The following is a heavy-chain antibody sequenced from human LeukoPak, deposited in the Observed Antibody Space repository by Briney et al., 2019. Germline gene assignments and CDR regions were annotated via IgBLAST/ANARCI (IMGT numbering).Heavy chain of an antibody. J-gene: IGHJ5*02. CDR2: IYYSGST. Sequence: SETLSLTCTVSGGSISSYYWGWIRQPPGKRLEWIGCIYYSGSTNYNPSLKSRVTISVDTSKSQFSLNLSSVTAADTAVYYCARARYNWFDPWGQGTLVTVSS. V-gene: IGHV4-59*01. CDR1: GGSISSYY. CDR3: ARARYNWFDP.